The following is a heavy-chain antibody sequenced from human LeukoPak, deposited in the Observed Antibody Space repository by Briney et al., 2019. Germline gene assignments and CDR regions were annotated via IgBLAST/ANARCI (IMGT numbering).Heavy chain of an antibody. V-gene: IGHV3-30*18. J-gene: IGHJ3*02. CDR3: AKDRETVLWFGELDAFDI. Sequence: PGGSLRLSCAASGFTFSSYGMHWVRQAPGKGLEWVAVISYDGSNKYYADSVKGRFTISRDNSKNTLYLQMNSLRAEDTAVYYCAKDRETVLWFGELDAFDIWGQGTMVTVSS. CDR1: GFTFSSYG. D-gene: IGHD3-10*01. CDR2: ISYDGSNK.